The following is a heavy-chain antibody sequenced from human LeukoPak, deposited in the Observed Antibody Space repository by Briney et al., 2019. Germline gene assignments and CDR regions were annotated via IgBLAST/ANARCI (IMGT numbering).Heavy chain of an antibody. V-gene: IGHV4-34*01. CDR2: INHSGST. CDR3: ARERGHYCSSTSCHDAFDI. D-gene: IGHD2-2*01. CDR1: GGSFSGYY. Sequence: PSETLSLTCAVYGGSFSGYYWSWIRQPPGKGLEWIGEINHSGSTNYNPSLKSRVTTSVDTSKNQFSLKLSSVTAADTAVYYCARERGHYCSSTSCHDAFDIWGQGTMVTVSS. J-gene: IGHJ3*02.